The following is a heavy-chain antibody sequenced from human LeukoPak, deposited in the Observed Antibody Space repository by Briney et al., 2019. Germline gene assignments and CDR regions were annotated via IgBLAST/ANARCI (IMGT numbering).Heavy chain of an antibody. J-gene: IGHJ6*04. Sequence: PSQTLSLTCAVSGGSISSGDYSWSWIRQPPGTGLEWIGYMYRSGSTYYNPSLKSRVTISVDRSKNQFSLKLSSVTAADTAVYYCARGDYYGSGSSLDVWGKGTTVTVSS. CDR3: ARGDYYGSGSSLDV. D-gene: IGHD3-10*01. CDR1: GGSISSGDYS. V-gene: IGHV4-30-2*01. CDR2: MYRSGST.